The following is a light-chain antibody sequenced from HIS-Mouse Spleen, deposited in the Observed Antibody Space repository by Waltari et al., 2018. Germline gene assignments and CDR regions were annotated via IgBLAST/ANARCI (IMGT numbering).Light chain of an antibody. CDR3: CSYAGSSTYV. V-gene: IGLV2-23*01. J-gene: IGLJ1*01. CDR2: EGR. CDR1: SSDVGSYNL. Sequence: QSALTQPASVSGSPGQSITISCTGTSSDVGSYNLVSWYQQPPGKAPKLMIYEGRKRPSGVANRFSGYKSGNTASLTISGLQAEDEADYYCCSYAGSSTYVFGTGTKVTVL.